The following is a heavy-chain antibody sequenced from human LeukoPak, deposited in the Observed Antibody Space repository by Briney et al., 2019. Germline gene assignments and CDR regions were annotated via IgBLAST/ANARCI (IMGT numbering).Heavy chain of an antibody. CDR3: ARGSEYSSSALGY. Sequence: ASVKVSCKASGYTFTGYYMHWVRQAPGQGLEWMGWINPNSGGTNYAQKFQGRVTMTRDTSISTAYMELSSLSSEDTAVYYCARGSEYSSSALGYWGQGTLVTVSS. J-gene: IGHJ4*02. D-gene: IGHD6-6*01. CDR2: INPNSGGT. CDR1: GYTFTGYY. V-gene: IGHV1-2*02.